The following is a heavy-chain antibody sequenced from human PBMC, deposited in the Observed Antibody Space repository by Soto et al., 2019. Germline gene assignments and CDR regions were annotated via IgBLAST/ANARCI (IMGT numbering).Heavy chain of an antibody. Sequence: SVKLCSEASGYALAIYDSKWVRQATGQGLEWMGWMNPNSGNTGYAQKFQGRVTMTRNTSISTAYMELSSLRSEDTAVYYCARGSRNDFWSGLPDFDYWGQGTLVTVSS. CDR3: ARGSRNDFWSGLPDFDY. CDR2: MNPNSGNT. D-gene: IGHD3-3*01. CDR1: GYALAIYD. J-gene: IGHJ4*02. V-gene: IGHV1-8*01.